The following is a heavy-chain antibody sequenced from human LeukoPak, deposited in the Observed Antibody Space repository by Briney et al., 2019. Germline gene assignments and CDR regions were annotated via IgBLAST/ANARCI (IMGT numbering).Heavy chain of an antibody. J-gene: IGHJ4*02. CDR1: GGSFSGYY. V-gene: IGHV4-34*01. CDR3: ARGPLYDSSGYYYDFDY. Sequence: SETLSLTCAVYGGSFSGYYWSWIRQPPGKGLEWIGEINHSGSTYYNPSLKSRVTISVDRSKNQFSLKLSSVTAADTAVYYCARGPLYDSSGYYYDFDYWGQGTLVTVSS. CDR2: INHSGST. D-gene: IGHD3-22*01.